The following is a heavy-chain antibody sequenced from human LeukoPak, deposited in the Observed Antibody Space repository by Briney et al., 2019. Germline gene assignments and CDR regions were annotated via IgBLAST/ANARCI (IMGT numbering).Heavy chain of an antibody. CDR1: GFTFSSYA. V-gene: IGHV3-23*01. CDR3: AKEAIRSSGWYRYYNWFDP. D-gene: IGHD6-19*01. J-gene: IGHJ5*02. Sequence: GGSLRLSCAASGFTFSSYAMSWVRQAPGKGLEWVSAISGSGGSTYYADSVKGRFTISRDNSRNTLYLQMNSLRAEDTAVYYCAKEAIRSSGWYRYYNWFDPWGQGTLVTVSS. CDR2: ISGSGGST.